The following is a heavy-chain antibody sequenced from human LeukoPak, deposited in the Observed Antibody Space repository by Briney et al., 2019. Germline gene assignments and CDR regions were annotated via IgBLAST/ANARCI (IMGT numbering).Heavy chain of an antibody. CDR2: ISSGSSTT. V-gene: IGHV3-48*02. CDR3: ARGRGLTLSYHYFDY. D-gene: IGHD3-10*01. CDR1: GFTFSPLG. J-gene: IGHJ4*02. Sequence: GGSLRLSCAAFGFTFSPLGMNWVRQAPGRGLEWVSYISSGSSTTYYADSVKGRFTISRDNAKNSLYLQVNSLRDEDTAVYYCARGRGLTLSYHYFDYWGQGTLVTVSS.